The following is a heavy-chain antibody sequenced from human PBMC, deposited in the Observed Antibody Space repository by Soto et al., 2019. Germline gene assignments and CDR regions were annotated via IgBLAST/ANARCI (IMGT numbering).Heavy chain of an antibody. Sequence: QLQLRQSGPGLVKPPEALSLTCSVSGASITSGDYYWGWIRQPPGKGLEWIGSIFYDGSPYYNPSQQSRLNLSVDTSMDQFSLNVNSATAADTAVYYCVRTVGSSSCFDLWGRGTLIAVSS. CDR2: IFYDGSP. CDR3: VRTVGSSSCFDL. J-gene: IGHJ2*01. V-gene: IGHV4-39*01. D-gene: IGHD3-10*01. CDR1: GASITSGDYY.